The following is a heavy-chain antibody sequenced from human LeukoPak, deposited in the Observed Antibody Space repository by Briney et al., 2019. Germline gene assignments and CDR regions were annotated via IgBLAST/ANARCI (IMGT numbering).Heavy chain of an antibody. V-gene: IGHV4-39*07. Sequence: PSETLSLTCTVSGGSVSSSSYYWGWIRQSPGKGLEWIGSVYYSGSTNYNPSLKSRVTISVDTSKNQFSLKLSSVTAADTAVYYCARVPTGTSLYGSYYFDYWGQGTLVTVSS. CDR1: GGSVSSSSYY. D-gene: IGHD2-2*01. J-gene: IGHJ4*02. CDR2: VYYSGST. CDR3: ARVPTGTSLYGSYYFDY.